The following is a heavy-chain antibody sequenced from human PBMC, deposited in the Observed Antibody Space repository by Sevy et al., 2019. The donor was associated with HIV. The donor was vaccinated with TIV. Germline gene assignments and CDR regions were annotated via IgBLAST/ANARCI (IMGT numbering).Heavy chain of an antibody. CDR3: ARDLGSNDYGDYEDY. CDR1: GFTFSSYA. CDR2: ISYDGSNK. J-gene: IGHJ4*02. D-gene: IGHD4-17*01. Sequence: GGTLRLSCAASGFTFSSYAMHWVRQAPGKGLEWVAVISYDGSNKYYADSVKGRFTISRDNSKNTLYLQMNSLRAEDTAVYYCARDLGSNDYGDYEDYWGQGTLVTVSS. V-gene: IGHV3-30-3*01.